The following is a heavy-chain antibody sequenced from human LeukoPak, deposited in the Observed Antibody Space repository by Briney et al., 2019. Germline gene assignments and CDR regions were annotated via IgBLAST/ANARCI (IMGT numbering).Heavy chain of an antibody. J-gene: IGHJ3*02. CDR2: IYHSGST. Sequence: SETLSLTCTVSGGSISSSSYYWGWIRQPPGKGLEWIGSIYHSGSTYYNPSLKSRVTISVDTSKNQFSLKLSSVTAADTAVYYCARPYGYDSSASDAFDIWGQGTMVTVSS. V-gene: IGHV4-39*07. D-gene: IGHD3-22*01. CDR1: GGSISSSSYY. CDR3: ARPYGYDSSASDAFDI.